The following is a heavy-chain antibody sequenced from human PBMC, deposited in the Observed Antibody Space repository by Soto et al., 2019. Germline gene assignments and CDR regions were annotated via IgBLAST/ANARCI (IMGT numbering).Heavy chain of an antibody. CDR1: GGTFSSYA. Sequence: GASVKVSCKASGGTFSSYAISWVRQAPGQGLEWMGGIIPIFGTANYAQKFQGRVTITADESTSTAYMELSSLRSEDTAVYYYASNTPNYYDSSGYYYPYYYSGMDVWGQGTTVTVSS. J-gene: IGHJ6*02. V-gene: IGHV1-69*13. CDR2: IIPIFGTA. CDR3: ASNTPNYYDSSGYYYPYYYSGMDV. D-gene: IGHD3-22*01.